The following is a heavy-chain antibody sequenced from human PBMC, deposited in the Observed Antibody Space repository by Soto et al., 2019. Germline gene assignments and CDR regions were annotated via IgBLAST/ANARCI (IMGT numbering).Heavy chain of an antibody. CDR1: DPSFTSYY. Sequence: QVQLHQWGAGLLKASATLSLTCSVSDPSFTSYYWTWVRQSPGKGLEWIGEGNHRRDNTYNPSHAGRVAISVDTSTNEFSLRLTSVTAADTAVYYCGRGRGFKRFVDYWGQVTLVTVSS. J-gene: IGHJ4*02. D-gene: IGHD5-12*01. CDR3: GRGRGFKRFVDY. CDR2: GNHRRDN. V-gene: IGHV4-34*01.